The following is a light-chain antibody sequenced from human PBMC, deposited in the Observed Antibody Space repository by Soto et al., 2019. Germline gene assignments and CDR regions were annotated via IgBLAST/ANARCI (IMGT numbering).Light chain of an antibody. V-gene: IGKV3-20*01. CDR1: QTVTFSY. CDR2: GAS. Sequence: EIVFTQSPGTLSLSPGERVALSCRASQTVTFSYLAWYQQKPGQAPRLIIFGASTRATGIPDRFRGSGAGTEFTLTITRLEPEDFGVYYCQQYGSSTQTFGQGTKVDIK. J-gene: IGKJ1*01. CDR3: QQYGSSTQT.